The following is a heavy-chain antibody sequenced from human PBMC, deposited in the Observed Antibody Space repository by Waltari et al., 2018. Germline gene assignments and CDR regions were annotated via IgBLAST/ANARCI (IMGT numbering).Heavy chain of an antibody. J-gene: IGHJ6*03. CDR1: GGTFSNYA. CDR2: ILPMFGTA. V-gene: IGHV1-69*13. CDR3: ARGTKYCTNGVCYHYYYMDV. Sequence: QVQLVQSGAEVKKPGSSVKVSCKASGGTFSNYAIICVRQAPGQGLEWMGRILPMFGTANYAQNFQGRVTITADKSTSTGYMELSSLTSEDTAIYYCARGTKYCTNGVCYHYYYMDVWGKGTTVTISS. D-gene: IGHD2-8*01.